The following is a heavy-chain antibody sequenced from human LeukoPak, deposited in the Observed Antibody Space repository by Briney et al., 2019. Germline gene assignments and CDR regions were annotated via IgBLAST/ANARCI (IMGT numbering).Heavy chain of an antibody. CDR3: ARDQYSYGHDAFDI. V-gene: IGHV3-7*01. D-gene: IGHD5-18*01. Sequence: GGSLRLSCAASGFTFSSYGMSWVRQAPGKGLEWVANIKQDGSEKYYVDSVKGRFTISRDNAKNSLYLQMNSLRAEDTAVYYCARDQYSYGHDAFDIWGQGTMVTVSS. CDR1: GFTFSSYG. J-gene: IGHJ3*02. CDR2: IKQDGSEK.